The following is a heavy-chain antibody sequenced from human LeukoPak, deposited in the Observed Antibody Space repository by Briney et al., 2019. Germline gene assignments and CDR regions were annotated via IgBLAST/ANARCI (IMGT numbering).Heavy chain of an antibody. Sequence: GGSLRLSCAASGFTFSSYSMNWVRQAPGKGLEWVSYINGGGSTMNYADSVKGRFTISRDNAKNSLYLQMNSLRAEDTAVYYCARDAHYYDSSGYFRAPFDYWGQGTLVTVSS. D-gene: IGHD3-22*01. V-gene: IGHV3-48*04. J-gene: IGHJ4*02. CDR1: GFTFSSYS. CDR3: ARDAHYYDSSGYFRAPFDY. CDR2: INGGGSTM.